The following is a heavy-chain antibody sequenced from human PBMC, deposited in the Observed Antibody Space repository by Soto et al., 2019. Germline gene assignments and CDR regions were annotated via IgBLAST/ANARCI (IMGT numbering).Heavy chain of an antibody. CDR1: GGSFSGYY. CDR3: GRGRHGGGDD. V-gene: IGHV4-34*01. J-gene: IGHJ4*02. CDR2: INPSGST. D-gene: IGHD3-16*01. Sequence: QVQLQLWGAGLLKPSETLSLTCAVYGGSFSGYYWSWIRQPPWKGLEWIGEINPSGSTNYTPSLKSRVIISVDTSKNQFLLKLRFVTDAATAVYYCGRGRHGGGDDWGQGTLVPVSS.